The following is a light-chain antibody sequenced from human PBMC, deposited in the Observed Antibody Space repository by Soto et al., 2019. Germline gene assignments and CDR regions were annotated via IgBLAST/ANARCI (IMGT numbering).Light chain of an antibody. CDR1: GSDVGGYNY. CDR2: DVS. V-gene: IGLV2-14*01. J-gene: IGLJ2*01. CDR3: SSYTSASTPLV. Sequence: QSVLTQPASGSGSPGQSSTISCTGTGSDVGGYNYVSWYQQHPGKAPKVMIYDVSNRPSGVSNRFSGSKSGNTASLTISGLQAEDEADYYCSSYTSASTPLVFGGGTKVTVL.